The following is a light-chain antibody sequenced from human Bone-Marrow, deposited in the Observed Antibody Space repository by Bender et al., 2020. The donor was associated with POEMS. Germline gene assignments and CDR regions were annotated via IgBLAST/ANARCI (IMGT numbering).Light chain of an antibody. CDR1: SSDLGASDL. CDR2: DVS. CDR3: TSCSTTNTVFV. J-gene: IGLJ1*01. Sequence: QSALTQPRSVSGSPGQSVTISCTGTSSDLGASDLVSWYQQHPGKRPKLMIFDVSDRPSGISHRFSGSKSGNTASLTISGLQAEDEADYYCTSCSTTNTVFVFGSGTQVTVL. V-gene: IGLV2-11*01.